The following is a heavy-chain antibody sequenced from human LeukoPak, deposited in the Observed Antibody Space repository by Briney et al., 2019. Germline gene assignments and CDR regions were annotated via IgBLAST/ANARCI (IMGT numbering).Heavy chain of an antibody. V-gene: IGHV3-23*01. J-gene: IGHJ4*02. CDR1: GFTFSSYA. Sequence: GGSLRLSCAASGFTFSSYAMSWVRQAPGKGLEWVSAISGSGGSTYHADSVKGRFTISRDNSKNTLYLQMNSLRAEDTAVYYCAKVLRAHYYDSSGGSYWGQGTLVTVSS. CDR3: AKVLRAHYYDSSGGSY. CDR2: ISGSGGST. D-gene: IGHD3-22*01.